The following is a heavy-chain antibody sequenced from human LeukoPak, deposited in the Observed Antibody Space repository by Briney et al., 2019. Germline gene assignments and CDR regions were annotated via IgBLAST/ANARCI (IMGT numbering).Heavy chain of an antibody. V-gene: IGHV4-59*01. J-gene: IGHJ3*02. D-gene: IGHD3-10*01. CDR3: ARAAYYYGSGSRTLGAFDI. CDR1: GGSISSYY. CDR2: IYYSGST. Sequence: SETLSLTCTVSGGSISSYYWSWIRQPPGKGLEWIGYIYYSGSTNYNPSLKSRVTISVDTSKNQFSLKLSSVTAADTAVCYCARAAYYYGSGSRTLGAFDIWGQGTMVTVSS.